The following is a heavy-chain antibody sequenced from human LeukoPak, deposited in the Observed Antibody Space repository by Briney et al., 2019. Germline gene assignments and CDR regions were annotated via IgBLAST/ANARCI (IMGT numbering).Heavy chain of an antibody. CDR2: ISAYNGNT. J-gene: IGHJ4*02. CDR1: GYTLTSYG. V-gene: IGHV1-18*01. CDR3: ARGGDAVVPAAIFDY. Sequence: ASVKVSFKASGYTLTSYGISWVRQAPGQGLEWMGWISAYNGNTNYAQKLQGRVTMTTDTSTSTAYMELRSLRSDDTAVYYCARGGDAVVPAAIFDYWGQGTLVTVSS. D-gene: IGHD2-2*01.